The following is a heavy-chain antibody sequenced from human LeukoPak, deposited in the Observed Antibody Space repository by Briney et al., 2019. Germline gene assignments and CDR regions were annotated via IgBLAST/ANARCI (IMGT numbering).Heavy chain of an antibody. D-gene: IGHD3-16*02. V-gene: IGHV4-39*01. J-gene: IGHJ4*02. CDR3: AGHGEGSEYYDYVWGSYRPSEFDY. Sequence: PSETLSLTCTVSGGSISSSSYYWGWIRQPPGKGLEWIGSIYYSGSTYYNPSLKSRVTISVDTSKNQFSLKLSSVTAADTAVYYCAGHGEGSEYYDYVWGSYRPSEFDYWGQGTLVTVSS. CDR2: IYYSGST. CDR1: GGSISSSSYY.